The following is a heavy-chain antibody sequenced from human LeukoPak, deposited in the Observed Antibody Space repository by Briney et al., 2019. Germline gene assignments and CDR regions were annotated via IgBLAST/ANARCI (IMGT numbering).Heavy chain of an antibody. V-gene: IGHV3-74*01. CDR3: ARVAQGASTENYYYYYMDV. CDR1: GFTFSSYW. D-gene: IGHD1-1*01. CDR2: INSDGSST. Sequence: GGSLRLSFAASGFTFSSYWMHWVRQAPGKGLVWVSRINSDGSSTSYADSVKGRFTISRDNAKNTLYLQMNSLRAEDTAVYYCARVAQGASTENYYYYYMDVWGKGTTVTVSS. J-gene: IGHJ6*03.